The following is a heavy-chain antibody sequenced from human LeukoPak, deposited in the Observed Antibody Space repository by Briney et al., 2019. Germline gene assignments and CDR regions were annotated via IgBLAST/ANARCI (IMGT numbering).Heavy chain of an antibody. CDR3: ARAGDIVVVPAAMETNWFDP. J-gene: IGHJ5*02. CDR2: IYYSGRT. Sequence: SETLSLTCTVSGGSISSSSYYWGWIRQPPGKGLEWIGSIYYSGRTYYNPSLKSRVTISVDTSKNQFSLKLSSVTAADTAVYYCARAGDIVVVPAAMETNWFDPWGQGTLVTVSS. CDR1: GGSISSSSYY. D-gene: IGHD2-2*01. V-gene: IGHV4-39*01.